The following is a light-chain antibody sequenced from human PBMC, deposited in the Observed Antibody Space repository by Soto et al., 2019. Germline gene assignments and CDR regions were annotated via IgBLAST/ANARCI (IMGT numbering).Light chain of an antibody. V-gene: IGLV2-14*01. CDR1: SSDVGRFNH. CDR2: SVN. Sequence: QSVLTQPASVSGSPGQSITISCIGTSSDVGRFNHVSWYQQHPGKAPKLMIYSVNNRHSGVSNRFSGSKSASTASLTISGLQAEDEADYYCNSYTSTVIHVFGTGTKLTVL. CDR3: NSYTSTVIHV. J-gene: IGLJ1*01.